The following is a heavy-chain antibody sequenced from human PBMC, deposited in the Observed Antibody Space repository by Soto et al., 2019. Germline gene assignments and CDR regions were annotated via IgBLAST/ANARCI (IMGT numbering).Heavy chain of an antibody. CDR3: ARAPYRYGSSSSRLDY. V-gene: IGHV4-34*01. D-gene: IGHD6-6*01. Sequence: SETLSLTCAVYGGSFSGYYWSWIRQPPGKGLEWIGEINHSGSTNYNPSLKSRVTISVDTSKNQFSLKLSSVTAADTAVYYCARAPYRYGSSSSRLDYWGQGTLVTVSS. J-gene: IGHJ4*02. CDR2: INHSGST. CDR1: GGSFSGYY.